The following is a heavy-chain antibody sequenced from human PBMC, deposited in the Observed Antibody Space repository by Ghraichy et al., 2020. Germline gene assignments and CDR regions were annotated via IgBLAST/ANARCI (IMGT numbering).Heavy chain of an antibody. J-gene: IGHJ6*02. CDR1: GFTFSNAW. Sequence: GGSLRLSCAASGFTFSNAWMSWVRQAPGKGLEWVGRIKSKTDGGTTDYAAPVKGRFTISRDDSKNTLYLQMNSLKTEDTAVYYCTTGAGYCSSTSCYTPYYYGMDVWGQGTTVTVSS. CDR2: IKSKTDGGTT. CDR3: TTGAGYCSSTSCYTPYYYGMDV. D-gene: IGHD2-2*02. V-gene: IGHV3-15*01.